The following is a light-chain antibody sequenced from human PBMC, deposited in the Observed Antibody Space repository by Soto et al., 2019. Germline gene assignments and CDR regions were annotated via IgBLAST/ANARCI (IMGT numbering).Light chain of an antibody. CDR2: GAS. CDR1: QTINSY. CDR3: QQSYTTPPP. J-gene: IGKJ2*01. Sequence: DLQMTQSPSSLSASVGDRVTLTCRARQTINSYLNWYQQQPGKAQKVLIYGASRLQSGVPSRFSGSGYGTEFTLTISSLQPEDFATYYCQQSYTTPPPFGQGTKLEIK. V-gene: IGKV1-39*01.